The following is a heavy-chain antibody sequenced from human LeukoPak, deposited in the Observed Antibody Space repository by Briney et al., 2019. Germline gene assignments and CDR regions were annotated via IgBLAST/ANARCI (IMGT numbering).Heavy chain of an antibody. D-gene: IGHD5-12*01. CDR3: ARGAVGWLRLRYGMDV. J-gene: IGHJ6*02. Sequence: PETLSLTCAVYGGSFSGYYWSWIRQPPGKGLEWIGEINHSGSTNYNPSLKSRVTISVDTSKNQFSLKLNSVTAADTAVYYCARGAVGWLRLRYGMDVWGQGTTVTVSS. CDR2: INHSGST. CDR1: GGSFSGYY. V-gene: IGHV4-34*01.